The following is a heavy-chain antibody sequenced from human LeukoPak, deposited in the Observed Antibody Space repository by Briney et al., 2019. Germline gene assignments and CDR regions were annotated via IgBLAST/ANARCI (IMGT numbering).Heavy chain of an antibody. J-gene: IGHJ4*02. V-gene: IGHV1-2*02. CDR1: GYTFTGYY. CDR3: ARLVQTWGNRYRHFDY. CDR2: INPNSGGT. D-gene: IGHD7-27*01. Sequence: ASVKVSCKASGYTFTGYYMHWVRQAPGQGLEWMGWINPNSGGTNYAQKFQGRVTMTRDTSISTAYMELSRLRSDDTAVYYCARLVQTWGNRYRHFDYWGQGTLVTVSS.